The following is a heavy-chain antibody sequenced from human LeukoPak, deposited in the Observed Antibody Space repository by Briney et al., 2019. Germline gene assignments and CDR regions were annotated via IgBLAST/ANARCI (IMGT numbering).Heavy chain of an antibody. Sequence: PSETLSLTCTVSGGSISSYYWSWIRQPPGKGLEWIGYIYYSGSTNYNPSLKSRVTISVDTSKNQFSLKLSSVTAADTAVYYCARDPCSGGSCSLWYYYYGMDVWGQGTTVTVSS. D-gene: IGHD2-15*01. J-gene: IGHJ6*02. CDR1: GGSISSYY. CDR2: IYYSGST. CDR3: ARDPCSGGSCSLWYYYYGMDV. V-gene: IGHV4-59*12.